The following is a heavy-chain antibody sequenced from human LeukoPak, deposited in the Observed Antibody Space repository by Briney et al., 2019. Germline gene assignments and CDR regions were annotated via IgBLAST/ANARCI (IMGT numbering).Heavy chain of an antibody. V-gene: IGHV1-8*01. CDR2: VDPDTGYA. J-gene: IGHJ5*02. D-gene: IGHD1-14*01. CDR1: GYPFTTYE. CDR3: ARGPRNDP. Sequence: GASVKVSCKTSGYPFTTYEINWVRQAAGQGLEWMGWVDPDTGYADYAQKFQGRVTMTSDTSISTAYVELSSLRSDDTAVYFCARGPRNDPWGQGTLVTVSS.